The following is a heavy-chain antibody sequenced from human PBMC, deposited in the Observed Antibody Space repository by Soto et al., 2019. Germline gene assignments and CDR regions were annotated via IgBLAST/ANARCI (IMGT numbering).Heavy chain of an antibody. D-gene: IGHD3-22*01. CDR1: GYSFPSYW. Sequence: HGESLKISCEGSGYSFPSYWIAWVRQMPGKGLEWMAIIYPGDSDTRYSPSFQGQVTNSADKSISTAYLQWSSLKVSDTAMYYCAVLKSSGRENDALDIWGQGTMVTVSS. J-gene: IGHJ3*02. CDR3: AVLKSSGRENDALDI. V-gene: IGHV5-51*01. CDR2: IYPGDSDT.